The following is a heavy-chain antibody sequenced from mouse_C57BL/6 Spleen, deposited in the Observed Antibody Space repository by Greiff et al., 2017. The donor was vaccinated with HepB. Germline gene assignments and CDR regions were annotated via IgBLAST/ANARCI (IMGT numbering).Heavy chain of an antibody. CDR3: ATTMITTPY. CDR1: GFTFSDYG. J-gene: IGHJ3*01. D-gene: IGHD2-4*01. Sequence: DVHLVESGGGLVKPGGSLKLSCAASGFTFSDYGMHWVRQAPEKGLEWVAYISSGSSTIYYADTVKGRFTISRDNAKNTLFLQMTSLRSEDTAMYYCATTMITTPYWGQGTLVTVSA. V-gene: IGHV5-17*01. CDR2: ISSGSSTI.